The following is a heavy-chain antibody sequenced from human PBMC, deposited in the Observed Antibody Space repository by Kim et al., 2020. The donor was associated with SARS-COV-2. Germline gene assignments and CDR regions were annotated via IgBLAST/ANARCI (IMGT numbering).Heavy chain of an antibody. V-gene: IGHV4-39*07. Sequence: SETLSPTCTVSGGSISSSSYYWGWIRQPPGKGLEWIGSIYYSGSTYYNPSLKSRVTISVDTSKNQFSLKLSSVTAADTAVYYCARDLVPGYYGSGSYRYYGMDVWGQGTTVTVSS. CDR3: ARDLVPGYYGSGSYRYYGMDV. CDR2: IYYSGST. D-gene: IGHD3-10*01. J-gene: IGHJ6*02. CDR1: GGSISSSSYY.